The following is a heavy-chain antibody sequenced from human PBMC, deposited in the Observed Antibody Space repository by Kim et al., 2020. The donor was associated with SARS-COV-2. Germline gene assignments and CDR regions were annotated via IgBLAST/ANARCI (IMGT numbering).Heavy chain of an antibody. CDR3: AKCSGTNCWYFDL. D-gene: IGHD1-26*01. CDR2: IYSCGRT. Sequence: GGSLRLSCAASGFIVSSNHMSWVRQAPGKGLEWVSAIYSCGRTYDADSVKGRFTISRHNSENTLYLQMSSLRAEDTAVYYCAKCSGTNCWYFDLWGRGTLVTVSS. CDR1: GFIVSSNH. V-gene: IGHV3-53*04. J-gene: IGHJ2*01.